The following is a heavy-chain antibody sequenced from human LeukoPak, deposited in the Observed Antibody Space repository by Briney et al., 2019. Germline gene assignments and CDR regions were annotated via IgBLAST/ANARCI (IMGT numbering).Heavy chain of an antibody. CDR3: AKELQAGWYYFDY. D-gene: IGHD6-19*01. Sequence: GGSLRLSCAASGFTFSSYGMHWVRQAPGKGLEWVAVIWYDGSNKYYADSVKGRFTISRDNSKNTLYLQMNSLRAEDTAVYYCAKELQAGWYYFDYWGQGTLVSVSS. CDR2: IWYDGSNK. J-gene: IGHJ4*02. V-gene: IGHV3-33*03. CDR1: GFTFSSYG.